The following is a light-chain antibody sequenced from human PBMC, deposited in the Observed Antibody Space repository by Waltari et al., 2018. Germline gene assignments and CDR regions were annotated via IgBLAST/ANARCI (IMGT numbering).Light chain of an antibody. CDR3: QQRVNWPSLT. V-gene: IGKV3-11*01. CDR1: QNIYTY. CDR2: DAS. Sequence: EIVLTQSPATLSLSAGESATLSCRASQNIYTYLAWYQQKPGQAPRLLIHDASIRATGTPARFSGSGSGTDFTLTISSLEPEDFAVYYCQQRVNWPSLTFGGGTRVEIK. J-gene: IGKJ4*01.